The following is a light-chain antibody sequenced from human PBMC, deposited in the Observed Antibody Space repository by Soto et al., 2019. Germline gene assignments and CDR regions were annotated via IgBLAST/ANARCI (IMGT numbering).Light chain of an antibody. CDR1: QSVSSSN. J-gene: IGKJ4*01. CDR3: QEYNYWHHLN. Sequence: EIVLTQSPGTLSLSPGERVTLSCRASQSVSSSNLAWYQQKPGQAPRLLNYGASSRATGIPDRFSGSGSGTDFTLNIRRLQSEDSAVYYCQEYNYWHHLNFGGGTTGDIK. CDR2: GAS. V-gene: IGKV3-20*01.